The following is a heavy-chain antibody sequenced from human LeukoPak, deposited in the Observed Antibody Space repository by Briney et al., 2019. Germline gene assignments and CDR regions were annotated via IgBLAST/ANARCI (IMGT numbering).Heavy chain of an antibody. CDR2: INHSGST. V-gene: IGHV4-34*01. Sequence: KASETLSLTCAVYGGSFSGYYWSWIRQPPGKGLEWIGEINHSGSTNYNPSLKSRVTISVDTSKNQFSLKLSSVTAADTAVYYCARGGRRYYYDSSGQGYFVYWGQGTLVTVSS. D-gene: IGHD3-22*01. CDR1: GGSFSGYY. CDR3: ARGGRRYYYDSSGQGYFVY. J-gene: IGHJ4*02.